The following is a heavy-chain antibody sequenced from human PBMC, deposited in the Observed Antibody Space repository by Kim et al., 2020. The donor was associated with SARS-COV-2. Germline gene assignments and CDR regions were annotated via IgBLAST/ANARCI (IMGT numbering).Heavy chain of an antibody. D-gene: IGHD3-22*01. CDR2: IYSGDNT. V-gene: IGHV3-66*01. CDR3: ARDRVTMIDSYGMDV. J-gene: IGHJ6*02. Sequence: GGSLRLSCAASGFTVSSNYMSWVRQAPGKGLEWVSVIYSGDNTYYADSVKGRFTISRDNSKNTLYLQMNSLRAEDTAVYYCARDRVTMIDSYGMDVWGQGTTVTV. CDR1: GFTVSSNY.